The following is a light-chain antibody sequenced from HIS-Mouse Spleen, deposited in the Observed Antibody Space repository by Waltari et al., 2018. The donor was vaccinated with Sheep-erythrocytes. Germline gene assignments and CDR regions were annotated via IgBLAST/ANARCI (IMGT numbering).Light chain of an antibody. CDR1: AFPNQY. CDR3: QSADSSGTYPV. V-gene: IGLV3-25*03. Sequence: SYELTQPPSVSVSPGQTARITCSGDAFPNQYAYWYQQKPGQAPVLGIYKDSERPSGIPERFSGSSSGTTVTLTISGVQAEDEADYYCQSADSSGTYPVFGGGTKLTVL. J-gene: IGLJ2*01. CDR2: KDS.